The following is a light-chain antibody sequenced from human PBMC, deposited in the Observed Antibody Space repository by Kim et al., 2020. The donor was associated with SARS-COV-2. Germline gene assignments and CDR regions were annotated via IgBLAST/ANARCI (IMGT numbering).Light chain of an antibody. V-gene: IGLV3-19*01. J-gene: IGLJ2*01. CDR2: GKN. CDR3: NSRGSNDNVL. CDR1: ILASYD. Sequence: VSVRRTWKITCQGDILASYDATWDQRKREQAPIVVIYGKNNRPSGIPDRFSSSISGDTASLTITGTQAGDEADYYCNSRGSNDNVLFGGETQLTVL.